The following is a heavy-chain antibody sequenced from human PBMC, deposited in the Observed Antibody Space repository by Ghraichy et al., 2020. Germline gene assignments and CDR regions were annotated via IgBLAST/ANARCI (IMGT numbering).Heavy chain of an antibody. CDR2: ISWNSGSI. V-gene: IGHV3-9*01. Sequence: SLNISCAASGFTFDDYAMHWVRQAPGKGLEWVSGISWNSGSIGYADSVKGRFTVSRDNAKNSLYLQMNSLRAEDTALYYCAKDMGRGGDCYSCYYYGMDVWGQGTTVTVSS. CDR3: AKDMGRGGDCYSCYYYGMDV. CDR1: GFTFDDYA. J-gene: IGHJ6*02. D-gene: IGHD2-21*01.